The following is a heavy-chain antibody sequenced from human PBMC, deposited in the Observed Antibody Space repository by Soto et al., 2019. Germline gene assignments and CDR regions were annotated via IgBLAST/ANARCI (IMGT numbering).Heavy chain of an antibody. CDR3: AKDQVGRYWIFGELDY. Sequence: EVQLLESGGGLVQPGGSLRLSCAASGFTFSSCAMSWVRQAPGKGLEWVASISNNGGSTYYADSVKGRFTISRDNSKNTLYLQMNSLRVEDTAVYYCAKDQVGRYWIFGELDYWGQGTLVTVSS. V-gene: IGHV3-23*01. CDR2: ISNNGGST. D-gene: IGHD3-3*01. CDR1: GFTFSSCA. J-gene: IGHJ4*02.